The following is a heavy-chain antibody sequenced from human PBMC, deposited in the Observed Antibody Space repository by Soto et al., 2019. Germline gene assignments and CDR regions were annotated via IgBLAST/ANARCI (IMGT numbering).Heavy chain of an antibody. V-gene: IGHV1-69*13. CDR1: GGTFSSYA. Sequence: ASVKVSCKASGGTFSSYAISWVRQAPGQGLEWMGGIIPIFGTANYAQKFQGRVTITADESTSTAYMELSSLRSEDTAVYYCAREDCSGGSCYAELSYYYYGMDVWGQGTTVTVSS. D-gene: IGHD2-15*01. CDR3: AREDCSGGSCYAELSYYYYGMDV. J-gene: IGHJ6*02. CDR2: IIPIFGTA.